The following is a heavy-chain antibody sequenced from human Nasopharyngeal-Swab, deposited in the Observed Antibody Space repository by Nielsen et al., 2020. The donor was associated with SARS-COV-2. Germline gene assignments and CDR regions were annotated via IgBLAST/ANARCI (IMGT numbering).Heavy chain of an antibody. CDR1: GFTFSSYA. CDR3: AKGAVGGAVAGTQYFQH. D-gene: IGHD6-19*01. J-gene: IGHJ1*01. Sequence: GESLKISCAASGFTFSSYAMSWVRQAPGKGLEWVSSISGSGDTTYCADSVKGRFTISRDNSTNTLYLQLNSLRAEDTAVYYCAKGAVGGAVAGTQYFQHWGQGTQVTVSS. V-gene: IGHV3-23*01. CDR2: ISGSGDTT.